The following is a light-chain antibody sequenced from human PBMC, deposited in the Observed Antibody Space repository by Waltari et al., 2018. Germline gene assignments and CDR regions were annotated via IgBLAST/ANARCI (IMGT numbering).Light chain of an antibody. CDR1: QGIRND. Sequence: AIQMTQSPSSLSASVGTRVPITCRASQGIRNDLGWYQQIPGKAPRLLIYAASSLQSGVPSRFSGSGFDTDFTLTISSLQPEDSATYYCLQDYNYPWTFGQGTKVEIK. J-gene: IGKJ1*01. V-gene: IGKV1-6*01. CDR3: LQDYNYPWT. CDR2: AAS.